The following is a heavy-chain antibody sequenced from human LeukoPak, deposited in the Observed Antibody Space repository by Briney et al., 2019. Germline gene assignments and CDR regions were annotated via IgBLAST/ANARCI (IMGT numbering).Heavy chain of an antibody. Sequence: SVKVSCKASGGTFSSYAISWGRQAPGQGLEWMGRIIPILGIANYAQKFQGRVTITADKSTSTAYRELSSLRSENTAVYYCARDRAHVATAMAPFDYWGQGTLVTVSS. J-gene: IGHJ4*02. CDR3: ARDRAHVATAMAPFDY. V-gene: IGHV1-69*04. CDR2: IIPILGIA. D-gene: IGHD5-18*01. CDR1: GGTFSSYA.